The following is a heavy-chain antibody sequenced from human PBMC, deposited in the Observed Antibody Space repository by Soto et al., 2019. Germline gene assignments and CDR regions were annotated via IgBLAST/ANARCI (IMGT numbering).Heavy chain of an antibody. Sequence: QLQLQESGPGLVKPSETLSLTCTVSGGSISSSSYYWGWIRQPPGKGLEWIGSIYYSGSTYYNPSLKSRVTISVDTSKNPFSLKLSSVTAADTAVYYCATIAVADTTLDYWGQGTLVTVSS. CDR2: IYYSGST. J-gene: IGHJ4*02. V-gene: IGHV4-39*01. D-gene: IGHD6-19*01. CDR3: ATIAVADTTLDY. CDR1: GGSISSSSYY.